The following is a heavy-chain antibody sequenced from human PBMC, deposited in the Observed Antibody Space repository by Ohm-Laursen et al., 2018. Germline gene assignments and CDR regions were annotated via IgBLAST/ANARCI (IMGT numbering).Heavy chain of an antibody. CDR2: ISNSGTTI. V-gene: IGHV3-11*01. CDR3: ARVMMSTFAYYYYYAMDV. J-gene: IGHJ6*02. Sequence: GSPRLSCSASGFTFSDYYTSWIRQAPGKGLEWVSYISNSGTTIYYADSVKGRFTISRDNAKNSLYLQMNSLRAEDTAVYYCARVMMSTFAYYYYYAMDVWGQGTTVTVSS. CDR1: GFTFSDYY. D-gene: IGHD3-16*01.